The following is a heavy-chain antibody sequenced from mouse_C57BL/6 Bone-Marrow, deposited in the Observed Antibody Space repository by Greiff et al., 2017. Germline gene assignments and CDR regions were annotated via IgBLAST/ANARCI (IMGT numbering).Heavy chain of an antibody. V-gene: IGHV1-50*01. CDR1: GYTFTSYW. D-gene: IGHD1-1*01. Sequence: VQLQQPGAELVKPGASVKLSCKASGYTFTSYWMPWVKQRPGQGLEWIGEIDPSDSYTNYNQKFKGKATLTVDTSSSTAYMQLSSLTADDSAVYYCAREYYGSYYYAMDYWGQGTSVTVSS. J-gene: IGHJ4*01. CDR3: AREYYGSYYYAMDY. CDR2: IDPSDSYT.